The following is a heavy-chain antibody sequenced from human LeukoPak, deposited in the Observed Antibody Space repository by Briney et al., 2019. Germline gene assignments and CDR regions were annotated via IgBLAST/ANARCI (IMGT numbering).Heavy chain of an antibody. J-gene: IGHJ4*02. CDR2: ISIGSNTI. D-gene: IGHD6-13*01. Sequence: PGGSLRLSCVASGFTLSSYSMNWVRQPPGKGLEWLSYISIGSNTIFYADSVKGRFTISRDNAKNSLSLQMNSLRAEDTAVYYCARVDSSSSLDYWGQGTLVTVSS. CDR3: ARVDSSSSLDY. V-gene: IGHV3-48*04. CDR1: GFTLSSYS.